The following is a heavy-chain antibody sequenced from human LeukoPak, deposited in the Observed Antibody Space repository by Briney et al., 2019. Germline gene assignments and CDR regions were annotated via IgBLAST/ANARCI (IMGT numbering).Heavy chain of an antibody. Sequence: GGSLRLSCAASGLTVSSSYMSWVRQAPGKGLEWVSIIYNDGSTYYVDSMKGRFTISRDNSKNTLYLQVNSLRAEDTAMYYCARNILFAFDIWGQGTMVTVSS. CDR3: ARNILFAFDI. CDR2: IYNDGST. CDR1: GLTVSSSY. J-gene: IGHJ3*02. D-gene: IGHD2/OR15-2a*01. V-gene: IGHV3-53*01.